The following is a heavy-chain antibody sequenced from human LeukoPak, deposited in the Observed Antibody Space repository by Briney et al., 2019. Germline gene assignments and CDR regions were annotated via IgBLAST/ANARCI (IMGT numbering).Heavy chain of an antibody. CDR1: GFTFSSYG. CDR2: IWYDGSNK. CDR3: ARGSSGWYGVYYYYYGMDA. D-gene: IGHD6-19*01. V-gene: IGHV3-33*01. J-gene: IGHJ6*02. Sequence: PGRSLRLSCAASGFTFSSYGMHWVRQAPGKGLEWVAVIWYDGSNKYYADSVKGRFTISRDNSKNTLYLQMNSLRAEDTAVYYCARGSSGWYGVYYYYYGMDAWGQGTTVTVSS.